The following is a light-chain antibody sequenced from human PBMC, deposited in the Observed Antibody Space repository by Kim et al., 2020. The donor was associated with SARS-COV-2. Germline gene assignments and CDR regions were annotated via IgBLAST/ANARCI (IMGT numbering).Light chain of an antibody. CDR2: SNG. CDR3: QSYDSSLSGYV. J-gene: IGLJ1*01. Sequence: QTVVVCFIGSSSNIGAGYDVHWYQHLPTTAPKLLIYSNGNRPSGVPDRFSGSKSGTSASLAITGLQAEDEADYYCQSYDSSLSGYVFGSGTKVTVL. CDR1: SSNIGAGYD. V-gene: IGLV1-40*01.